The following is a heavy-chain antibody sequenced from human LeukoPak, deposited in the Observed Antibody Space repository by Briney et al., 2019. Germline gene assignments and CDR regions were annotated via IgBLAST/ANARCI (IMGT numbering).Heavy chain of an antibody. CDR2: IKQDGSEK. CDR1: GFTFSSYW. Sequence: PGGSLRLSCAASGFTFSSYWMSWVRQAPGKGLECVANIKQDGSEKYYVDSVRGRFTLSRDNAKNSLYLQMNSLRVEDTAVYYCATSAARAIGSWGQGTLVTVSS. J-gene: IGHJ5*02. V-gene: IGHV3-7*01. CDR3: ATSAARAIGS. D-gene: IGHD6-25*01.